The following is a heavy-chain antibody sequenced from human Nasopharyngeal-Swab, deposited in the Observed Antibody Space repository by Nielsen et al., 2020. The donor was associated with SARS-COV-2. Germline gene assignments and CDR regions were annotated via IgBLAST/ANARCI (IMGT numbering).Heavy chain of an antibody. Sequence: GESLKISCAASGFTFSSYEMNWVGQDPGKGLEWVAVISYDGSNKYYADSVKGRFTISRDNSKNTLYLQMNSLRAEDTAVYYCARGYSGSYYEYFQHWGQGTLVTVSS. CDR1: GFTFSSYE. V-gene: IGHV3-30*04. J-gene: IGHJ1*01. CDR3: ARGYSGSYYEYFQH. D-gene: IGHD1-26*01. CDR2: ISYDGSNK.